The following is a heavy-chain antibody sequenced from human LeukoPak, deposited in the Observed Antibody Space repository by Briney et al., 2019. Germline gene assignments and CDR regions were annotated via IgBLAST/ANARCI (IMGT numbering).Heavy chain of an antibody. CDR2: IYYSGST. Sequence: SETLSLTSTVSGGSISSYYWSWIRQPPGKGLEWIGYIYYSGSTNYNPSLKSRVTISVDTSKNQFSLKLSSVTAADTAVYYCARGTIWSGYPYWGQGTLVTVSS. CDR3: ARGTIWSGYPY. J-gene: IGHJ4*02. CDR1: GGSISSYY. D-gene: IGHD3-3*01. V-gene: IGHV4-59*01.